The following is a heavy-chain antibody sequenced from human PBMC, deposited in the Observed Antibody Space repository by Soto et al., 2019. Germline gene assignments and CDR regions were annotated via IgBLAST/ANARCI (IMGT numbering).Heavy chain of an antibody. D-gene: IGHD3-9*01. CDR1: GGSISSGGYY. CDR2: IYYSGST. V-gene: IGHV4-31*03. CDR3: ARGNYDILTGTALYYGMDV. J-gene: IGHJ6*02. Sequence: PSETLSLTCTVSGGSISSGGYYWSWIRQHPGKGLEWIGYIYYSGSTYYNPSLKSRVTISVDTSKNQFSLKLSSVTAADTAVYYCARGNYDILTGTALYYGMDVWGQGTTVTVSS.